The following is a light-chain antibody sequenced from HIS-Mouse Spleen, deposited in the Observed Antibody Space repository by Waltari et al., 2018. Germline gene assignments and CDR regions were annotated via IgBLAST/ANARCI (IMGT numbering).Light chain of an antibody. V-gene: IGLV3-21*03. CDR2: DDS. J-gene: IGLJ2*01. Sequence: SYVLTQPPSGSVAPGKTARITCGGNNIGSKSVHWYQQKPGQAPVLVVYDDSDGPSWFPEGFSGSNSGNTATLTISRVEAGDEADYYCQVWDSSSDHVVFGGGTKLTVL. CDR3: QVWDSSSDHVV. CDR1: NIGSKS.